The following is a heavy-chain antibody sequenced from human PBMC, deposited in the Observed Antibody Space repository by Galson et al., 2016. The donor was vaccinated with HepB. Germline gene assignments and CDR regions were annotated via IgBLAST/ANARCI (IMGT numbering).Heavy chain of an antibody. CDR2: INPNSGDT. CDR3: ARTTGKYDSSGYYEDYYFDY. V-gene: IGHV1-2*04. J-gene: IGHJ4*02. CDR1: GYLFTGYY. Sequence: SVKVSCKASGYLFTGYYMHWVRQAPGQGLEWMGWINPNSGDTNYAQKFQGWLTMTRDTSISTAYMELSRLRSDDTAVYYCARTTGKYDSSGYYEDYYFDYWGQGTLVIVSS. D-gene: IGHD3-22*01.